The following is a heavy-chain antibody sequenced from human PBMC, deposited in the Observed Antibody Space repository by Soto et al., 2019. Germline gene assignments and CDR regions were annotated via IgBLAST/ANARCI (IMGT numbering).Heavy chain of an antibody. V-gene: IGHV3-53*01. CDR2: IYSGGST. CDR1: GFTVSSNY. D-gene: IGHD5-18*01. Sequence: GGSLRLSCAASGFTVSSNYMSWVRQAPGKGLEWVSVIYSGGSTYYADSVKGRFTISRDNSKNTLYLQMNSLRGEDTAEYYCARDTAMGPFDYWGQGTLVTVSS. J-gene: IGHJ4*02. CDR3: ARDTAMGPFDY.